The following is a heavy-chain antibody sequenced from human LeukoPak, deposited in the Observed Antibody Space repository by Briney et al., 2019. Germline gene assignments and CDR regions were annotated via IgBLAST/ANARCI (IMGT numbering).Heavy chain of an antibody. CDR2: IDWDDDK. D-gene: IGHD3-22*01. CDR1: GFSLSTSGMR. V-gene: IGHV2-70*04. Sequence: SGPALVKPTQTLTLTCTFSGFSLSTSGMRVSWIRQPPGKALEWLARIDWDDDKFYSTSLKTRLTISKDTSKNQVVLTMTNMNPVDTATYYCARTTYYYDSSGYTDAFDIWGQGTVVTVSS. J-gene: IGHJ3*02. CDR3: ARTTYYYDSSGYTDAFDI.